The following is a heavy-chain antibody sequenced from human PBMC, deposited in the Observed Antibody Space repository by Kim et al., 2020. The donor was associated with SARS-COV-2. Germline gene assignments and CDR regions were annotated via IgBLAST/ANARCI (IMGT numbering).Heavy chain of an antibody. CDR3: AKDDYGDLEGLD. D-gene: IGHD4-17*01. CDR1: GGAMIGYY. V-gene: IGHV4-59*01. Sequence: SETLSLTCSVSGGAMIGYYWSWIRQPPGKGLEWIGCIYSNGNTYYNPSLKSRVTFSVDTSKSQFSLRLTSVTAADTAVYYCAKDDYGDLEGLDWGQGTLVAVSS. CDR2: IYSNGNT. J-gene: IGHJ4*02.